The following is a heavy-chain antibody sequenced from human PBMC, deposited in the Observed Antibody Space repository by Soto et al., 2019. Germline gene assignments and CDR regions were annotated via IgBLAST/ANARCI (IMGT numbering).Heavy chain of an antibody. Sequence: QVQLVESGGGVVQPGRSLRLSCAASGFTFSSYGMHWVRQAPGKGLEWVAVIWYDGSNKYYADSVKGRFTISRDNSKNTLYLQMNSLRAEDTAVYYCARDPAKLGYCSSTSCYGMAVWGQGTTVTVSS. CDR3: ARDPAKLGYCSSTSCYGMAV. CDR1: GFTFSSYG. CDR2: IWYDGSNK. D-gene: IGHD2-2*01. J-gene: IGHJ6*02. V-gene: IGHV3-33*01.